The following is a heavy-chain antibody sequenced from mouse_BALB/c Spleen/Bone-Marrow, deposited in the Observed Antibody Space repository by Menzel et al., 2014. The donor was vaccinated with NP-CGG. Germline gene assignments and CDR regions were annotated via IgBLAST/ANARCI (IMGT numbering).Heavy chain of an antibody. Sequence: VQLQQSGAELVKPGASVKLSCTASGFNIKDTYMHWVKQRPEQGLEWIGRIDPANGNTKYDPKFQGKATITADTSSNTAYLQLSSLTSEDTAVDYCANYYYGSSLFAYWGQGTLVTASA. CDR3: ANYYYGSSLFAY. CDR2: IDPANGNT. CDR1: GFNIKDTY. J-gene: IGHJ3*01. D-gene: IGHD1-1*01. V-gene: IGHV14-3*02.